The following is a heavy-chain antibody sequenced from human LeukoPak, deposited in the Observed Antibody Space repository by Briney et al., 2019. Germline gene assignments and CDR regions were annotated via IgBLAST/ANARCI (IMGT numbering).Heavy chain of an antibody. J-gene: IGHJ3*02. CDR3: AKDMGIQPTGDAFDI. D-gene: IGHD5-18*01. Sequence: PGGSLRLSCVASGFTFDDYAMHWVRQAPGKGLEWVSGISWNSGSIGYADSVKGRFTISRDNAKNSLYLQMNSLRAEDTALYYCAKDMGIQPTGDAFDIWGQGTMVTVSS. V-gene: IGHV3-9*01. CDR2: ISWNSGSI. CDR1: GFTFDDYA.